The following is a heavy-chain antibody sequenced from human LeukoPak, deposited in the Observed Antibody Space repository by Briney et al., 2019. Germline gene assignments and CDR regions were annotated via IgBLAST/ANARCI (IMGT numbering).Heavy chain of an antibody. D-gene: IGHD3-3*01. CDR1: GYTPTDLS. CDR3: ATPSLEWASLDV. CDR2: FDPEDGET. J-gene: IGHJ6*02. V-gene: IGHV1-24*01. Sequence: ASVKVSCKVSGYTPTDLSMHWVRQAPGKGREWMGGFDPEDGETIYAQKFRGRVTMTEDTSTDTAYIELSSLRSQDTAVYYCATPSLEWASLDVWGQGTTVTVSS.